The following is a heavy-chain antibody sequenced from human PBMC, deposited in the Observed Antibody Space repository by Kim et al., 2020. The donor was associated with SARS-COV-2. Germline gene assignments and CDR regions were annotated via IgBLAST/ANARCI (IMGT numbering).Heavy chain of an antibody. J-gene: IGHJ6*02. D-gene: IGHD3-16*01. CDR1: GYSFTSYW. V-gene: IGHV5-51*01. Sequence: GESLKISCKGSGYSFTSYWIGWVRQMPGKGLEWMGIIYPGDSDTRYSPSFQGQVTISADKSISTAYLQWSSLKASDTAMYYCARHVWGGYYYYGMDVWGQGTTVTVSS. CDR3: ARHVWGGYYYYGMDV. CDR2: IYPGDSDT.